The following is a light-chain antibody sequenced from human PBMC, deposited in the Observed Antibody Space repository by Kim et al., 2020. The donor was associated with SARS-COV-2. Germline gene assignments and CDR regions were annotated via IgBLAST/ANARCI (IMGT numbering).Light chain of an antibody. CDR2: DTS. V-gene: IGKV3-15*01. Sequence: SPGDSATLSGRASQSISTHLGWYQQKPGQAPRLLIYDTSTRATGVPARFSGSGSGTEFTLTISSLQSEDFAVYYCQQYNTWPPITFGQGTRLEIK. CDR1: QSISTH. CDR3: QQYNTWPPIT. J-gene: IGKJ5*01.